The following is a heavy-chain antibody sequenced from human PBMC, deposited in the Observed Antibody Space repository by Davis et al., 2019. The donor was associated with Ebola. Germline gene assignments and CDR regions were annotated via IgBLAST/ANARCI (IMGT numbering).Heavy chain of an antibody. CDR1: GASISSDGYS. Sequence: MPSETLSLTCAVSGASISSDGYSWSWIRQPPGKGLEWIGYIHHSGTTYYNPSLKGRLTMSIDTSKNHFSLKLNSVTAADTAVYYCARATTVAFPTWFDPWGQGTLVTVSS. CDR3: ARATTVAFPTWFDP. CDR2: IHHSGTT. D-gene: IGHD4-23*01. J-gene: IGHJ5*02. V-gene: IGHV4-30-2*01.